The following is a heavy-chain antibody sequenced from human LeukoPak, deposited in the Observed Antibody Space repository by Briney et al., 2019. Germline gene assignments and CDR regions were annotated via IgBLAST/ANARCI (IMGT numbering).Heavy chain of an antibody. D-gene: IGHD2-15*01. CDR1: GFTFNNYA. CDR2: MSGVGGTT. CDR3: AKGSQWLLRGGAYFDS. V-gene: IGHV3-23*01. Sequence: GGSLRLSCEASGFTFNNYAMSWVRQAPGKGLEWVSAMSGVGGTTYYAASVRGRFTISRDNSKNILSLQMSSLRVEDMAIYYCAKGSQWLLRGGAYFDSWGQGTPVSVSS. J-gene: IGHJ4*02.